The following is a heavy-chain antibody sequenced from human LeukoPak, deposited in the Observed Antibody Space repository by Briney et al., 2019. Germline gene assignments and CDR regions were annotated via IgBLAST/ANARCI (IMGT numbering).Heavy chain of an antibody. J-gene: IGHJ4*02. D-gene: IGHD4-23*01. CDR2: IIPIFGTA. V-gene: IGHV1-69*05. Sequence: ASVKVSCKASGGTFSSYAISWVRQAPGQGLEWMGRIIPIFGTANYAQKFQGRVTITTDESTSTAYMELSSLRSEDTAVYHCARDLAPRNYGGNSPFDYWGQGTLVTVSS. CDR3: ARDLAPRNYGGNSPFDY. CDR1: GGTFSSYA.